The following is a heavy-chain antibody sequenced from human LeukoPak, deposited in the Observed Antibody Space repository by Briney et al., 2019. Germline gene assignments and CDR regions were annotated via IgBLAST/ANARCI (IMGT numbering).Heavy chain of an antibody. D-gene: IGHD5-12*01. CDR1: GGSISSSSYY. CDR3: ARPGGYSGYYWGFREDY. Sequence: SETLSLTCTVSGGSISSSSYYWGWIRQPPGTGLEWIGSIYYSGSTYYNPSLKSRVTISVDTSKNQFSLKLSSVTAADTAVYYCARPGGYSGYYWGFREDYWGQGTLVTVSS. J-gene: IGHJ4*02. CDR2: IYYSGST. V-gene: IGHV4-39*01.